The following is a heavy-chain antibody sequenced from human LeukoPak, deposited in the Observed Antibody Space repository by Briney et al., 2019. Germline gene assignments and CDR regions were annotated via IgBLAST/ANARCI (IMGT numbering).Heavy chain of an antibody. Sequence: GGSLRLSCAASGFTFSSYWMSWVRQAPGKGLEWVANIKQDGSEKYYVDSVKGRFTISRDNAKNSLYLQMNSLRAEDTAVYYCARDGFGDYDPKDAFDIWGQGTMVTVSS. D-gene: IGHD4-17*01. J-gene: IGHJ3*02. CDR3: ARDGFGDYDPKDAFDI. CDR2: IKQDGSEK. V-gene: IGHV3-7*01. CDR1: GFTFSSYW.